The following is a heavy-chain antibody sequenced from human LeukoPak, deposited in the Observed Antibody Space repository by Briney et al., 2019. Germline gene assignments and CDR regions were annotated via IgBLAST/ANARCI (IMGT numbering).Heavy chain of an antibody. D-gene: IGHD5-24*01. V-gene: IGHV3-23*01. CDR1: GFTFSSYA. CDR3: ARGEGWLHRYFDY. Sequence: GGSLRLSCAASGFTFSSYAVTWVRQAPGKGLEWVSTISDSSGSTYYADSVKGRFTISRDNSEDTLYLQMRSLRAEDTAVYYCARGEGWLHRYFDYWGQGTLVTVSS. CDR2: ISDSSGST. J-gene: IGHJ4*02.